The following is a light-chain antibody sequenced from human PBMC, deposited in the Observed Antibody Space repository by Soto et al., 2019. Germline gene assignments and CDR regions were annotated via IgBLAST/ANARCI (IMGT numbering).Light chain of an antibody. J-gene: IGKJ5*01. Sequence: EIVMTQSATTLSGSAGERATLSCGASQSVSSNLAWYQQKPGQAPRLLIYGASTRATGIPARFSGSGSGTEFTLTISSLQSEDFAVYYCQQYNNWPPITFGQGTRLEIK. CDR2: GAS. CDR3: QQYNNWPPIT. V-gene: IGKV3-15*01. CDR1: QSVSSN.